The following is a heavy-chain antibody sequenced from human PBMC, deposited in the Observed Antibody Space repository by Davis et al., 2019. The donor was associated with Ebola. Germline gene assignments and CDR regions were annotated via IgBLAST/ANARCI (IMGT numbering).Heavy chain of an antibody. Sequence: ASVKVSCKASGYTFTSYGISWVRQAPGQGLEWMGWISVYNGNTNYAQKLQGRVTMTTDTSTSTAYMELRSLRSDDTAVYYCARDRATIFGVVISQNNWFDPWGQGTLVTVSS. V-gene: IGHV1-18*01. J-gene: IGHJ5*02. D-gene: IGHD3-3*01. CDR2: ISVYNGNT. CDR3: ARDRATIFGVVISQNNWFDP. CDR1: GYTFTSYG.